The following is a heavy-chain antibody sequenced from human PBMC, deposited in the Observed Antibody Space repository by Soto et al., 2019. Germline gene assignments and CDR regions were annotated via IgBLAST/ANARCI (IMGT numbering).Heavy chain of an antibody. CDR1: GGTFSSYA. D-gene: IGHD3-10*01. Sequence: SVKVSCKASGGTFSSYAISWVRQAPGQGLEWMGGIIPIFGTANYAQKFQGRVTITADESTSTAYMELSSLRSEDTAVYYCARDSRNYYDFDYWGQGTLVTVSS. CDR3: ARDSRNYYDFDY. CDR2: IIPIFGTA. J-gene: IGHJ4*02. V-gene: IGHV1-69*13.